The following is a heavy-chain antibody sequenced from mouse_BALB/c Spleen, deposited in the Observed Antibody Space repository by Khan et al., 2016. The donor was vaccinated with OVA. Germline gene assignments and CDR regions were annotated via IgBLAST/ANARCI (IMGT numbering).Heavy chain of an antibody. CDR3: TRGAYNGLFAY. CDR1: GFNIKDTY. J-gene: IGHJ3*01. Sequence: EVQLQESGAEFVKPGASVKLSCTASGFNIKDTYMHWINQRPQQGLVWIGRIDPANGNVKYDPKFQDKATIAADASSNTAYLHLSSLTSEDTAVYCCTRGAYNGLFAYWGQGTLVTVSA. V-gene: IGHV14-3*02. CDR2: IDPANGNV. D-gene: IGHD2-10*01.